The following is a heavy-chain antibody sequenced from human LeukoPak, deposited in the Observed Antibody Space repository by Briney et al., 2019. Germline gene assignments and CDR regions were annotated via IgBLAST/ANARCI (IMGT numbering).Heavy chain of an antibody. D-gene: IGHD5-24*01. CDR3: AKEGRSLQTY. J-gene: IGHJ4*02. V-gene: IGHV3-7*03. CDR1: GFTFSIHW. CDR2: IKEDGTET. Sequence: GSLRLSCVASGFTFSIHWMTWVRQAPGKGLEWVANIKEDGTETYYVDSVKGRFTISRDNAKNSLYLQMNSLRVEDTAVYYCAKEGRSLQTYWGQGTLVTVSS.